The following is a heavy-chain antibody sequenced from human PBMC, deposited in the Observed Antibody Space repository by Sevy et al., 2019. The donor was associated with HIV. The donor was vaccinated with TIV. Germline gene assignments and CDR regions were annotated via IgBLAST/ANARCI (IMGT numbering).Heavy chain of an antibody. Sequence: GGSLRLSCAASGFTFSSHAMSWVRQAPGKGLEWVSVVSGSGDGTYYAASVKGRFTISRDNSKNTLYLQMSSLRAGDTAIYYCTRLEMGTICGHFDYWGQGTLVTVSS. CDR2: VSGSGDGT. D-gene: IGHD1-1*01. V-gene: IGHV3-23*01. J-gene: IGHJ4*02. CDR1: GFTFSSHA. CDR3: TRLEMGTICGHFDY.